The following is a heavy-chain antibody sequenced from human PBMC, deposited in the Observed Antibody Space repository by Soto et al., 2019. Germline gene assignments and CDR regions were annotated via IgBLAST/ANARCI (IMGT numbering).Heavy chain of an antibody. CDR1: GGSFSGYY. J-gene: IGHJ5*02. V-gene: IGHV4-34*01. Sequence: PSETLSLTCAVYGGSFSGYYWSWIRQPPGKGLEWIGEINHSGSTNYNPSLKSRVTISVDTSKNQFSLKLSSVTAADTAVYYCARPITLFGVVIPWFDPWGQGTLVTVSS. CDR3: ARPITLFGVVIPWFDP. D-gene: IGHD3-3*01. CDR2: INHSGST.